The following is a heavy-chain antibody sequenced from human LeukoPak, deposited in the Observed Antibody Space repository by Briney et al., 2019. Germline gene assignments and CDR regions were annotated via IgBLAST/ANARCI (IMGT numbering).Heavy chain of an antibody. J-gene: IGHJ4*02. D-gene: IGHD3-10*01. CDR2: INHSGST. V-gene: IGHV4-34*01. Sequence: SETLSLTCAVYGGSFSGYYWSWIRQPPVKGLEWIGEINHSGSTNYNPSLKSRVTISVDTSKNQFSLKLSSVTAADTAVYYCAGVRGVSPDYWGQGTLVTVSS. CDR3: AGVRGVSPDY. CDR1: GGSFSGYY.